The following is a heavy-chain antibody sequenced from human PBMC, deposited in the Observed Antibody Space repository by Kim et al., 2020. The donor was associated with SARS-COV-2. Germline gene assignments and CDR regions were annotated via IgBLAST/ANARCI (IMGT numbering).Heavy chain of an antibody. CDR3: ASNGGGSNLSTYYYYGMDV. D-gene: IGHD6-6*01. J-gene: IGHJ6*04. CDR2: ISNSSSYI. V-gene: IGHV3-21*01. CDR1: GFTFSSYS. Sequence: GGSLRLSCAASGFTFSSYSMNWVRQAPGKGLEWVSSISNSSSYIYYADSVKGRFTISRDNSKNSLYLQMNSLRAEDTAVYYCASNGGGSNLSTYYYYGMDVWGAGTTVSVSP.